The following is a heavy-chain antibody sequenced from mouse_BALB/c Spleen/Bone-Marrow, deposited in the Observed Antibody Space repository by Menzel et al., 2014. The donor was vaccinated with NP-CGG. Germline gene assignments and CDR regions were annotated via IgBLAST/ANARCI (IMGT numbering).Heavy chain of an antibody. CDR3: ARSGSSSGYFDY. CDR2: ISSGSSTV. CDR1: GFTFSSFG. Sequence: EVKLVESGGGLVQPGGSRKLSCAASGFTFSSFGTHWVRQAPEKGLEGVAYISSGSSTVYYADKVMGRFTISRDNPKNTLFLQMTSLRSEDTAMYYCARSGSSSGYFDYWGQGTTLTVSS. D-gene: IGHD1-1*01. J-gene: IGHJ2*01. V-gene: IGHV5-17*02.